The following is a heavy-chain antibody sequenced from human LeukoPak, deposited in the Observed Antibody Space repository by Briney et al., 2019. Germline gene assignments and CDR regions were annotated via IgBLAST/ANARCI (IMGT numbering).Heavy chain of an antibody. CDR2: ISYDGSNK. V-gene: IGHV3-30*04. CDR3: ARPAADY. D-gene: IGHD2-2*01. J-gene: IGHJ4*02. CDR1: GFTFSSYA. Sequence: GGSLRLSCAASGFTFSSYAMHWVRQAPGKGLEWEAVISYDGSNKYYADSVKGRFTISRDNSKNTLYLQMNSLRAEDTAVYYCARPAADYWGQGTLVTVSS.